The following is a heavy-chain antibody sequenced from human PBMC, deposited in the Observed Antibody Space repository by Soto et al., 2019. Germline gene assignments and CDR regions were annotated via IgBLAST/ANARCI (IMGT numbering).Heavy chain of an antibody. CDR2: INSDGSST. V-gene: IGHV3-74*01. J-gene: IGHJ3*02. CDR1: GFTFSSYW. Sequence: GGSLRLSCAASGFTFSSYWMHWVRQAPGKGLVWVSRINSDGSSTSYADSVKGRFTISRDNAKNTLYLQMNSLRAEDTAVYYCARARYSYGYDGAFDIWGQGTMVTVSS. D-gene: IGHD5-18*01. CDR3: ARARYSYGYDGAFDI.